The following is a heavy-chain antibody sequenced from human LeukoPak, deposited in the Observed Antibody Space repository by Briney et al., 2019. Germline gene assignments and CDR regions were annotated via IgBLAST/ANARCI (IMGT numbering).Heavy chain of an antibody. CDR2: ISNSGSTK. J-gene: IGHJ6*03. CDR3: ATASNLAPTPPARYYDYYMDV. V-gene: IGHV3-48*03. D-gene: IGHD4-11*01. Sequence: PGGSLRLSCTTSEFIFSNYEMNWVRQAPGKGLEWVAYISNSGSTKYYADSVKGRFTISRDNADNSLYLQMNSLRAEDTAVYYCATASNLAPTPPARYYDYYMDVWGKGTTVTVSS. CDR1: EFIFSNYE.